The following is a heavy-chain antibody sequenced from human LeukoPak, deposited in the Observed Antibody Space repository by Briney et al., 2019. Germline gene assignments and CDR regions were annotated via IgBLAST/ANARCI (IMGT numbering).Heavy chain of an antibody. CDR1: GGSISSYY. CDR2: IYSSGST. J-gene: IGHJ4*02. V-gene: IGHV4-59*01. D-gene: IGHD5-18*01. CDR3: ARGYSYYFES. Sequence: SETLSLTCTVSGGSISSYYWSWIRQPPRKGLEWIGYIYSSGSTNYNPSLKSRVTISVDTSKNQFSLKLSSVTAADTAVYYCARGYSYYFESWGQGTLVTVSS.